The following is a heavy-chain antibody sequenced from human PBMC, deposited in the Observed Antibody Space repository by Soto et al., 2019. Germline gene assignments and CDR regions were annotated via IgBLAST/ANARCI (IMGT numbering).Heavy chain of an antibody. CDR3: ARTLYGDNVDY. Sequence: WGSLRLSCAASGFTVSSNFMSWLRQAPGEGQGLRRGLEWVSSISGSGGSTYYADSVKGRFTISRDKSKNTLYLQMRSLRGVDTAVYYCARTLYGDNVDYWGQGTLVTVSS. V-gene: IGHV3-53*05. D-gene: IGHD4-17*01. CDR1: GFTVSSNF. CDR2: ISGSGGST. J-gene: IGHJ4*02.